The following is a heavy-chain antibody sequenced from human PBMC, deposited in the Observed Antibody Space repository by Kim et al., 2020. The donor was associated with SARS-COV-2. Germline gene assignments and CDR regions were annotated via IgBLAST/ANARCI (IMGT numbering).Heavy chain of an antibody. CDR1: GGSISSSSYY. D-gene: IGHD4-17*01. Sequence: SETLSLTCTVSGGSISSSSYYWGWIRQPPGKGLEWIGSIYYSGSTYYNPSLKSRVTISVDTSKNQFSLKLSSVTAADTAVYYCARLGGTTVKNGVVGYWGQGTLVTVSS. CDR2: IYYSGST. V-gene: IGHV4-39*01. J-gene: IGHJ4*02. CDR3: ARLGGTTVKNGVVGY.